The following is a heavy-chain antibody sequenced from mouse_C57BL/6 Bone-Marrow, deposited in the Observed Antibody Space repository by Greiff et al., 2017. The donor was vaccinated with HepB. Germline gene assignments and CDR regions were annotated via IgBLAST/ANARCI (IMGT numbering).Heavy chain of an antibody. CDR1: GFNIKDDY. J-gene: IGHJ2*01. CDR2: IDPENGDT. Sequence: VQLQQSGAELVRPGASVKLSCTASGFNIKDDYMHWVKQRPEQGLEWIGWIDPENGDTEYASKFQGKATITADTSSNTAYLKLSSLTSEDTAVYYCTTRGTVVDTDYWGQGTTLTVAS. V-gene: IGHV14-4*01. D-gene: IGHD1-1*01. CDR3: TTRGTVVDTDY.